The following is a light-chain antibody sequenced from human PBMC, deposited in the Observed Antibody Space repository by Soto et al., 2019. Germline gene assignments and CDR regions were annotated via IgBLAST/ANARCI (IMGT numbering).Light chain of an antibody. Sequence: QCSLPQPPSASESPGQSFTIACTGTISDVGRYNYVSWYQQHPGKAPKLMIYEVSKRPSGVPDRFSGSKSGNTASLTVSGLQAEDEADYYCRSYAGSNHFVFGTGTKVTVL. V-gene: IGLV2-8*01. CDR3: RSYAGSNHFV. J-gene: IGLJ1*01. CDR1: ISDVGRYNY. CDR2: EVS.